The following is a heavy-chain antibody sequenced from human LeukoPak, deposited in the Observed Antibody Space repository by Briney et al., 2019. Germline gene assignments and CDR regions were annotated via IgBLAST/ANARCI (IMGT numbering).Heavy chain of an antibody. J-gene: IGHJ4*02. CDR1: GGSISSGGYS. Sequence: KTSETLSLTCTVSGGSISSGGYSWSWIRQHPGKGLEWIGYIYYSGSTYYNPSLKSRVTISVDTSKNQFSLKLSSVTAADTAVYYCARDTGSPTLHYFDYWGQGTLVTVSS. D-gene: IGHD3-10*01. CDR3: ARDTGSPTLHYFDY. CDR2: IYYSGST. V-gene: IGHV4-31*03.